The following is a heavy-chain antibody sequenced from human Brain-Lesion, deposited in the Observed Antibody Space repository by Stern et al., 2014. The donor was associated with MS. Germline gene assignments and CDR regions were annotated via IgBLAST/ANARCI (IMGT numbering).Heavy chain of an antibody. CDR3: ARGRVVPGFQYYATDV. J-gene: IGHJ6*02. V-gene: IGHV4-61*02. Sequence: QLQLQESGPGLVKPSQTLSLSCTVSGGSISSGGYYWSWLRQPAGKGLEWIGRIFKSGSTSYNPSLKSRVPQSIATSNNTLSLTLNPMTAADTAVYYCARGRVVPGFQYYATDVWGQGTTVIVSS. CDR1: GGSISSGGYY. CDR2: IFKSGST. D-gene: IGHD2-2*01.